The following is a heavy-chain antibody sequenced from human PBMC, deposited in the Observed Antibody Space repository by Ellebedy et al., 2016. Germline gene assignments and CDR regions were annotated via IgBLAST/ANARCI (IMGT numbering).Heavy chain of an antibody. J-gene: IGHJ4*02. CDR2: FDTEDGET. D-gene: IGHD3-3*01. CDR3: ATDEGLGWSGYYTGDY. Sequence: ASVKVSXXVSGYTLTELSMHWVRQAPGKGLEWMGGFDTEDGETIYAQKFQGRVTMTEDTSTDTAYMELSSLRSEDTAVYYCATDEGLGWSGYYTGDYWGQGTLVTVSS. CDR1: GYTLTELS. V-gene: IGHV1-24*01.